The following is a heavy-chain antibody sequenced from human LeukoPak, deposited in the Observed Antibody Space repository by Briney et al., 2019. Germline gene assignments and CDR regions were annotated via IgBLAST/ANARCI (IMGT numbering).Heavy chain of an antibody. CDR1: GFTFNSYA. Sequence: GGSLILSCAASGFTFNSYAMSWVRQAPGKGLERVSAISGSGDSTYYADSVKGRFTISRDNSKNTLYLQMNSLRAEDTAVYYCAKSDGWKLVQSFDYWGQGTLVTVSS. J-gene: IGHJ4*02. V-gene: IGHV3-23*01. D-gene: IGHD6-13*01. CDR3: AKSDGWKLVQSFDY. CDR2: ISGSGDST.